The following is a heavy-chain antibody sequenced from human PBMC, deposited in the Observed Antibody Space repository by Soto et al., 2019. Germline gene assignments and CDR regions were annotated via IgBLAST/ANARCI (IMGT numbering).Heavy chain of an antibody. V-gene: IGHV3-11*01. CDR1: GFDFGDYY. CDR3: VRPYYSSSWFPFDR. J-gene: IGHJ4*02. D-gene: IGHD6-13*01. Sequence: LRLSCTGTGFDFGDYYMSWIRQAPGKGLEWVSYIDSGDGTTYYTDTVKGRFTISRDNAKKTVYLQMSSLRVEDTALYYCVRPYYSSSWFPFDRWGQGTLVTVSS. CDR2: IDSGDGTT.